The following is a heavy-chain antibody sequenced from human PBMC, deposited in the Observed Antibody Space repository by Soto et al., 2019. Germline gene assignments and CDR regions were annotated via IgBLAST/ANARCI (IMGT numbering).Heavy chain of an antibody. J-gene: IGHJ3*02. Sequence: GASVKVSCKASGYTFTGYYMHWVRQAPGQGLEWMGWINPNSGGTNYAQKFQGWVTMTRDTSISTAYMELSRLRSDDTAVYYCARDSRRGYCSGGSCLRDAFDIWG. V-gene: IGHV1-2*04. CDR3: ARDSRRGYCSGGSCLRDAFDI. CDR1: GYTFTGYY. CDR2: INPNSGGT. D-gene: IGHD2-15*01.